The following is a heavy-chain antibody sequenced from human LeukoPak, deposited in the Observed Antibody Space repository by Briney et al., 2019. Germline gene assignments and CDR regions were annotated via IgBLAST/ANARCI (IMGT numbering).Heavy chain of an antibody. J-gene: IGHJ6*03. V-gene: IGHV3-21*01. CDR2: ISSSSSYI. CDR3: ARVPVDIVAPGYYHMDV. CDR1: GFTFSSYS. Sequence: PGGSLRLSCAASGFTFSSYSMSWVRQTPGKGLEWVSSISSSSSYIYYADSVKGRFTISRDNAKNSLYLQMNSLRAEDTVVYYCARVPVDIVAPGYYHMDVWGKGTTVTVS. D-gene: IGHD5-12*01.